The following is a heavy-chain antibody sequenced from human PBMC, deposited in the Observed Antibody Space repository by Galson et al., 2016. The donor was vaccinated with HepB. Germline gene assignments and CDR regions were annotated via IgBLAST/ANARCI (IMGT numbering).Heavy chain of an antibody. J-gene: IGHJ5*02. Sequence: ETLSLTCTVSGASVSSGYYYWSWTRQPPEKGLEWIGEINHSGSTNYNPSLKSRASISIDTSKKPFSLKLSSVTAAEPALYYCARGNRPPRSNYYGYNWFDPWGQGTLVIVSS. CDR3: ARGNRPPRSNYYGYNWFDP. CDR2: INHSGST. D-gene: IGHD3-3*01. V-gene: IGHV4-34*01. CDR1: GASVSSGYYY.